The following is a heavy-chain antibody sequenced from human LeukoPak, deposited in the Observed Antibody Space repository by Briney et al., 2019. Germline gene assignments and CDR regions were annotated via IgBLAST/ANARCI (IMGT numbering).Heavy chain of an antibody. D-gene: IGHD6-13*01. Sequence: GASVKVSCKASGGTFSSYAISWVRQAPGQGLEWMGGIIPIFGTANYAQKFQGRVTITADESTSTAYMELSSLRSEDTAVYYCARVAAAGSGFPDYWGQGTLVTVSS. CDR2: IIPIFGTA. V-gene: IGHV1-69*13. CDR1: GGTFSSYA. CDR3: ARVAAAGSGFPDY. J-gene: IGHJ4*02.